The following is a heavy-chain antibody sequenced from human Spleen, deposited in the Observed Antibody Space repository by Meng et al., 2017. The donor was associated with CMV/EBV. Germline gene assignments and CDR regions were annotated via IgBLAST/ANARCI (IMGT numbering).Heavy chain of an antibody. CDR1: GFTFSSYE. J-gene: IGHJ6*02. V-gene: IGHV3-48*03. D-gene: IGHD2-2*01. CDR3: ARDRRYCTSTICYHPYAMDV. Sequence: GESLKISCAASGFTFSSYEMNWVRQAPGKGLEWVSYISSSGSTIYYADSVKGRFTISRDNAKNSLYLQMNSLRAEDTALYYCARDRRYCTSTICYHPYAMDVWGQGTTVTVSS. CDR2: ISSSGSTI.